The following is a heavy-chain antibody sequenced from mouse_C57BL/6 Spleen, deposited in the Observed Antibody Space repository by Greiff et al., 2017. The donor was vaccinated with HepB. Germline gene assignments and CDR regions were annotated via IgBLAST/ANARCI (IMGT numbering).Heavy chain of an antibody. CDR3: ARRELLEDY. CDR2: IDPSDSYT. Sequence: QVQLQQSGAELVKPGASVKLSCKASGYTFTSYWMQWVKQRPGQGLEWIGEIDPSDSYTNYNQKFKGKATLTVDTSSSTAYMQLSSLTSEDSAVYYCARRELLEDYWGQGTTLTVSS. D-gene: IGHD2-12*01. CDR1: GYTFTSYW. V-gene: IGHV1-50*01. J-gene: IGHJ2*01.